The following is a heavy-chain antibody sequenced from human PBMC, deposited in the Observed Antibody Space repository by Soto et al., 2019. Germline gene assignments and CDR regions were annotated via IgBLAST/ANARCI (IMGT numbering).Heavy chain of an antibody. CDR1: GYTFTGYY. J-gene: IGHJ4*02. V-gene: IGHV1-2*04. CDR2: INPNSGGT. D-gene: IGHD2-2*02. Sequence: GASVKVSCKASGYTFTGYYMHWVRQAPGQGLEWMGWINPNSGGTNYAQKFQGWVTMTRDTSISTAYMELSRLRSDDTAVYYCARGGPAAIFPRGLIYDYWGQGTLVTVSS. CDR3: ARGGPAAIFPRGLIYDY.